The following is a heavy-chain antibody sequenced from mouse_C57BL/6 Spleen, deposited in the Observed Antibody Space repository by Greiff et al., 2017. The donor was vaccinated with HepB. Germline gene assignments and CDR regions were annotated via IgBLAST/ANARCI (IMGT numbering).Heavy chain of an antibody. V-gene: IGHV1-54*01. CDR1: GYAFTNYL. D-gene: IGHD2-1*01. CDR2: INPGSGGT. CDR3: ARSNGNYPYYAMDY. Sequence: QVQLKESGAELVRPGTSVKVSRKASGYAFTNYLIEWVKQRPGQGLEWIGVINPGSGGTNYNEKFKGKATLTADKSSSTAYMQLSSLTSEDSAVYFCARSNGNYPYYAMDYWGQGTSVTVSS. J-gene: IGHJ4*01.